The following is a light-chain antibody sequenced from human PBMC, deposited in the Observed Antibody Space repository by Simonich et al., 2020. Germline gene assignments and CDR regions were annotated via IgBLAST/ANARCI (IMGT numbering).Light chain of an antibody. V-gene: IGLV2-23*01. CDR1: SSDVGSYNL. CDR2: EGG. CDR3: CSYAGSSNVV. J-gene: IGLJ2*01. Sequence: QSALTQPASVSGSPGQSITISCTGTSSDVGSYNLVSWYQQHPGKAPKLMIYEGGKRPSGVSNRFSGSKSGNTASLTISGLQAEDEADYYCCSYAGSSNVVFGGGTKLTVL.